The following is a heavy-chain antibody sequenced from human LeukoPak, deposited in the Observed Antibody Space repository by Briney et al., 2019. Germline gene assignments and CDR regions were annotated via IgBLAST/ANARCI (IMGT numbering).Heavy chain of an antibody. CDR2: INHSGST. Sequence: SETLSLTRAVYGGSFSCYYWSWIRQPPGKGLEWIGEINHSGSTNYNPSLKSRVTISVDTSKDQFSLKLSSVTAADTAVYYCARVVVTAIRRWYFDLWGRGTLVTVSS. CDR3: ARVVVTAIRRWYFDL. V-gene: IGHV4-34*01. D-gene: IGHD2-21*02. J-gene: IGHJ2*01. CDR1: GGSFSCYY.